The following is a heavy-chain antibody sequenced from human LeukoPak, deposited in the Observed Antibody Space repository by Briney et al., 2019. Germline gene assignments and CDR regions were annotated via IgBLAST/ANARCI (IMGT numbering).Heavy chain of an antibody. D-gene: IGHD6-19*01. CDR3: ARDGGSSGWSNKPDY. CDR1: GGSISSSSYY. J-gene: IGHJ4*02. Sequence: PSETLSLTCTVPGGSISSSSYYWSWVRQPPGKGLEWIGYIYSGSTNYNPSLKSRVTISVDTSKNQFSLRLSSVTAADTAVYYCARDGGSSGWSNKPDYWGQGTLVTVSS. V-gene: IGHV4-61*01. CDR2: IYSGST.